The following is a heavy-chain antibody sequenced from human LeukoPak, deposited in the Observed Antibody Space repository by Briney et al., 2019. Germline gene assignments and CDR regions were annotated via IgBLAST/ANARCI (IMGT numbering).Heavy chain of an antibody. CDR1: GFTFSSYS. CDR2: ISSSSSYI. CDR3: ARVPDP. V-gene: IGHV3-21*01. J-gene: IGHJ5*02. Sequence: GGSLRLSCAAFGFTFSSYSMNWVRQAPGEGLGWDASISSSSSYIYYAASVKGRSTISRDNAKNPLYLQMNSLRAEETAVYYCARVPDPWGQGTLVTVSS.